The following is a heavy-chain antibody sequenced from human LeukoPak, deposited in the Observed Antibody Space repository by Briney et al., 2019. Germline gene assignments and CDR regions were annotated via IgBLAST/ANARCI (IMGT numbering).Heavy chain of an antibody. Sequence: GESLKISCKGSGYSFTSYWIGWVRQMPGKDLEWMGIIYPGDSDTRYSPSFQGQVTISADKSISTAYLQWSSLKASDTAMYYCARGYCSGGSCIAFDPWGQGTLVTVSS. CDR3: ARGYCSGGSCIAFDP. V-gene: IGHV5-51*01. CDR1: GYSFTSYW. D-gene: IGHD2-15*01. J-gene: IGHJ5*02. CDR2: IYPGDSDT.